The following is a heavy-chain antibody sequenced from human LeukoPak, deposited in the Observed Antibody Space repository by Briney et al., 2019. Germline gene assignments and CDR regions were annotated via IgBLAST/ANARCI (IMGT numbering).Heavy chain of an antibody. CDR2: IYYSGST. D-gene: IGHD3-10*01. J-gene: IGHJ5*02. Sequence: SETLSLTCTVSGGSISSGSYYWGWIRQPPGKGLEWIGSIYYSGSTYYNPSLKSRVTISVDTSKNQFSLKLSSVTAADTAVYYCARDKRGSGSGDWFDPWGQGTLVTVSS. CDR3: ARDKRGSGSGDWFDP. V-gene: IGHV4-39*07. CDR1: GGSISSGSYY.